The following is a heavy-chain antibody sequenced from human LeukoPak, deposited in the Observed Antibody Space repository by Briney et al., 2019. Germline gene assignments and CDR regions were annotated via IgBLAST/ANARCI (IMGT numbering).Heavy chain of an antibody. J-gene: IGHJ4*02. Sequence: GGSLRLSCAASGFTFSSYGMHWVRQAPGKGLEWVAVISYDGSNKYYADSVKGRFTISRDNSKNTLYLQMNSLRAEDTAVYYCAKDMSLEWFGEFFDYWGQGTLVTVSS. D-gene: IGHD3-10*01. V-gene: IGHV3-30*18. CDR3: AKDMSLEWFGEFFDY. CDR1: GFTFSSYG. CDR2: ISYDGSNK.